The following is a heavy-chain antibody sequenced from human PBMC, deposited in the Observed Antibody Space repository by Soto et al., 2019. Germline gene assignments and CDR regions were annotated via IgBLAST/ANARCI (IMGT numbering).Heavy chain of an antibody. CDR1: GFTVSRYW. V-gene: IGHV3-74*01. CDR2: IDSDGTNT. J-gene: IGHJ4*02. CDR3: AREPCFGARSYYNCGLDY. Sequence: EVQLVESGGGLTQPGGSLRLSCVASGFTVSRYWIHWVRQAPGKGLVWVSAIDSDGTNTTYADSVKGRFTVSRDNAKNTVYLQLNGPRDEDTAVYYCAREPCFGARSYYNCGLDYWGRGTLVTVSP. D-gene: IGHD3-10*01.